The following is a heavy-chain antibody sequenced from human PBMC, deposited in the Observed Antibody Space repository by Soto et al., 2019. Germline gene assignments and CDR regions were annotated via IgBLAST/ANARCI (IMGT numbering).Heavy chain of an antibody. V-gene: IGHV1-46*01. CDR2: INPNGGST. CDR1: GYIFIHYY. CDR3: ARSLLQGDF. J-gene: IGHJ4*02. Sequence: QVQLVQSGAEVKKPGASVKVSCKASGYIFIHYYIHWVRQAPGQGLEWMAIINPNGGSTNYAQKFRGRVGVTSDTSTSTVSRELNSLGSDDTAVCFCARSLLQGDFWGQGTLVTVSS. D-gene: IGHD2-21*01.